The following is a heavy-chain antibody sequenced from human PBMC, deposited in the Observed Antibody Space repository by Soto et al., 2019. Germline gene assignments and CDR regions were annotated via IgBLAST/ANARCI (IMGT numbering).Heavy chain of an antibody. CDR2: ISAYNGNT. J-gene: IGHJ3*02. D-gene: IGHD3-10*01. CDR3: ARERITMVRGVMGDAFDI. Sequence: QVQLVQSGAEVKKPGASVKVSCKASGYTFTSYGISWVRQAPGQGLEWMGWISAYNGNTNYAQKLQGRVTMTTDTSTSTAYMELRSLRSDDTAVYYCARERITMVRGVMGDAFDIWGQGTMVTASS. V-gene: IGHV1-18*01. CDR1: GYTFTSYG.